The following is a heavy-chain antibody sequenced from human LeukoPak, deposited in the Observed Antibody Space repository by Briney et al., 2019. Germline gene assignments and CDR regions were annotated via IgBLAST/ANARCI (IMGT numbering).Heavy chain of an antibody. CDR3: ARTSIAARRADFDY. D-gene: IGHD6-6*01. Sequence: ASVKVSCKTSGYTFTDYYIHWMRQAPGQGLGWMGWINSNSGGTSYAQKFQGRVTLTRDTPTRTAFMELNRLTSDDTAVYYYARTSIAARRADFDYWGQGTVVTVSS. CDR2: INSNSGGT. J-gene: IGHJ4*02. CDR1: GYTFTDYY. V-gene: IGHV1-2*02.